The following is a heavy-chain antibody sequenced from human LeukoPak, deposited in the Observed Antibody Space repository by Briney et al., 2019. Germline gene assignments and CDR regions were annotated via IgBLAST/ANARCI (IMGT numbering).Heavy chain of an antibody. V-gene: IGHV4-61*01. D-gene: IGHD5-18*01. J-gene: IGHJ3*02. CDR1: GGSFSSGSYY. Sequence: SETLSLTCTVSGGSFSSGSYYWSWLRQPPGKGLEWIGYIYYSGSTNYNPSLKSRVTISVDTSKNQFSLKLSSVTAADTAVYYCARSYSFDAFDIWGQGTMVTVSS. CDR2: IYYSGST. CDR3: ARSYSFDAFDI.